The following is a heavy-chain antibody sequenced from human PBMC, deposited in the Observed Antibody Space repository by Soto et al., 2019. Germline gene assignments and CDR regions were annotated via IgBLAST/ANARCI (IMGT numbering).Heavy chain of an antibody. CDR2: INAGNGNT. Sequence: QVQLVQSGAEVKKPGASVKVSCKASGYTFTSYAMHWVRQAPGQRREWMGWINAGNGNTKYSQKFQGRVTITRDTAASTGYMELSRLRSEYTAVYYCAGVGCSGRSCYSIYYYGMDVWGQGTTVTVSS. V-gene: IGHV1-3*01. D-gene: IGHD2-15*01. CDR3: AGVGCSGRSCYSIYYYGMDV. J-gene: IGHJ6*02. CDR1: GYTFTSYA.